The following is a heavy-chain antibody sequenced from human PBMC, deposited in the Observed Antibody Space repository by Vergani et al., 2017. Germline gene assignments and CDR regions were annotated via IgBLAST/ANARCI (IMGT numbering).Heavy chain of an antibody. CDR2: IYYSGST. CDR1: GGSISSSSYY. V-gene: IGHV4-39*07. Sequence: QLQLQESGPGLVKPSETLSLTCTVSGGSISSSSYYWGWIRQPPGKGLEWIGSIYYSGSTYYNPSLKSRVTISVDTSKNQFSLKLSSVTAADTAVYYCARDSRSYGFGYYYYYMDVWGKGTTVTGSS. J-gene: IGHJ6*03. CDR3: ARDSRSYGFGYYYYYMDV. D-gene: IGHD5-18*01.